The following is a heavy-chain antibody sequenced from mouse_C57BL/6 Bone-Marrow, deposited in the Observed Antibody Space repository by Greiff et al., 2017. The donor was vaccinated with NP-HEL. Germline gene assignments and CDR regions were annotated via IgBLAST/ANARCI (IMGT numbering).Heavy chain of an antibody. Sequence: EVKLKESGPGLAKPSQSLSLTCSVSGFSITSDYWNWIRQFPGNKLEYMGYISYSGSTYYNPSPKSRISITRDTSKNQYYLQLNSVTTEDTATYYCARYRGDRRYFDVWGTGTTVTVSS. V-gene: IGHV3-8*01. CDR1: GFSITSDY. CDR3: ARYRGDRRYFDV. CDR2: ISYSGST. J-gene: IGHJ1*03. D-gene: IGHD3-3*01.